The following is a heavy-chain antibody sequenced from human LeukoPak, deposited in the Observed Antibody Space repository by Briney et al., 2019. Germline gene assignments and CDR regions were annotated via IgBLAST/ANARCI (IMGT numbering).Heavy chain of an antibody. CDR3: AKGYRSGSYYSDFDY. D-gene: IGHD3-10*01. CDR2: ISGSGDNT. CDR1: GFTFSSYG. J-gene: IGHJ4*02. V-gene: IGHV3-23*01. Sequence: PGGSLRLSCAASGFTFSSYGMRWVRQAPGKGLEWVSGISGSGDNTYYADSVKGRFTISRDNYKNMLYLQMNRLRAEDTAVYYCAKGYRSGSYYSDFDYWGQGTLVTVSS.